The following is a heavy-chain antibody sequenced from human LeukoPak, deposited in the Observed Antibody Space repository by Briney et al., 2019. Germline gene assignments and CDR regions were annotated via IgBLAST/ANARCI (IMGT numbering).Heavy chain of an antibody. V-gene: IGHV4-59*01. CDR1: GGSFSGYY. J-gene: IGHJ3*02. Sequence: PSETLSLTCAVYGGSFSGYYWSWIRQPPGKVLEWIGYIYYSGSTNYNPSLKSRVTISVDTSKNQFSLKLSSVTAADTAVYYCARVDCSGGSCYAFDIWGQGTMVTVSS. CDR3: ARVDCSGGSCYAFDI. D-gene: IGHD2-15*01. CDR2: IYYSGST.